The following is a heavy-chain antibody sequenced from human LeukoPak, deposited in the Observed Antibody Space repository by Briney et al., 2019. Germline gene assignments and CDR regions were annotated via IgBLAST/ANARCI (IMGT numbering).Heavy chain of an antibody. Sequence: QTGGSLRLSCAASGFTFSSYWMSWVRQAPGKGLEWVANIKQDGSEKYYVDSVKGRFTISRDNAKNSLYLQMNSLRAEDTAVYCCARDSSGYSIYYYYGMDVWGQGTTVTVSS. CDR2: IKQDGSEK. J-gene: IGHJ6*02. V-gene: IGHV3-7*01. CDR3: ARDSSGYSIYYYYGMDV. D-gene: IGHD3-22*01. CDR1: GFTFSSYW.